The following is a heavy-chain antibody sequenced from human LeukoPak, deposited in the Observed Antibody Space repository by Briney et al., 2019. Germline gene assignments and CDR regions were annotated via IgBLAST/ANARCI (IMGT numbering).Heavy chain of an antibody. CDR1: GFTFDDYA. CDR2: ISWNSGSI. CDR3: AKEVNYDFWSGNIYDAFDI. D-gene: IGHD3-3*01. V-gene: IGHV3-9*01. Sequence: GGSLRLFCAASGFTFDDYAMHWVRQAPGKGLEWVSGISWNSGSIGYADSVKGRFTISRDNAKNSLYLQMNSLRAEDTALYYCAKEVNYDFWSGNIYDAFDIWGQGTMVTVSS. J-gene: IGHJ3*02.